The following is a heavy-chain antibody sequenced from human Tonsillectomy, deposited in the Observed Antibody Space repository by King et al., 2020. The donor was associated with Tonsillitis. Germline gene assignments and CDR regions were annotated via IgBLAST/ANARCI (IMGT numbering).Heavy chain of an antibody. CDR2: ISYDGSNK. CDR3: ARDRRFRGSSSTSRLVGSLDY. J-gene: IGHJ4*02. V-gene: IGHV3-33*05. D-gene: IGHD2-2*01. CDR1: GFTFSSYG. Sequence: QLVQSGGGVVQPGRSLRLSCAASGFTFSSYGMHWVRQAPGKGLEWVAVISYDGSNKYYADSVKGRFTISRDNSKNTLYLQMNSLRAEDTAVYYCARDRRFRGSSSTSRLVGSLDYWGQGTLVTVSS.